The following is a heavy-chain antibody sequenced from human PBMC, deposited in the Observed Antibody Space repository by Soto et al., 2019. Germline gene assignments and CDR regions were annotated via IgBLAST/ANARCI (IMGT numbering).Heavy chain of an antibody. CDR1: GASITTYY. Sequence: QVRLQESGPGLLKPSETLSLTCSVSGASITTYYWSLFRQSPGKGLEWIGYIHDSGTTKYNASLESRVTISVDTSKTHFFLRLTSVTAADTAVYYCARPTSWFGDILWGQGTLVTVTS. CDR3: ARPTSWFGDIL. J-gene: IGHJ4*02. D-gene: IGHD3-10*01. V-gene: IGHV4-59*08. CDR2: IHDSGTT.